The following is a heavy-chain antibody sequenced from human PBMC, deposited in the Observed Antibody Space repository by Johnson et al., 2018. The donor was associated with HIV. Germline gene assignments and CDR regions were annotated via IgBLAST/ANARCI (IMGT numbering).Heavy chain of an antibody. V-gene: IGHV3-73*01. D-gene: IGHD5-12*01. CDR2: LTSKANSYAT. Sequence: QAPGKGLEWVGRLTSKANSYATAYAASMNGRFTISRDDSKNTAYLQMNSLRAEDTAVYYCARPRGYSGYDYYWDAFDIWGQGTVVTVSS. J-gene: IGHJ3*02. CDR3: ARPRGYSGYDYYWDAFDI.